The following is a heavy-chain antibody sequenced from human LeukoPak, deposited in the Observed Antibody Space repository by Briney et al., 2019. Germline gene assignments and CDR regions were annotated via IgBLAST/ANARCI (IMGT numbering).Heavy chain of an antibody. D-gene: IGHD2-2*02. Sequence: GGSLRLSCAASGFTFSSYAMSWVRQAPGKGLVWVSRIDTDGSNTAYADSVKGRFTISRDNSKNTLYLQMNSLRAEDTAVYYCAKDPDCSSTSCYTHWFDPWGQGTLVTVSS. V-gene: IGHV3-23*03. J-gene: IGHJ5*02. CDR3: AKDPDCSSTSCYTHWFDP. CDR1: GFTFSSYA. CDR2: IDTDGSNT.